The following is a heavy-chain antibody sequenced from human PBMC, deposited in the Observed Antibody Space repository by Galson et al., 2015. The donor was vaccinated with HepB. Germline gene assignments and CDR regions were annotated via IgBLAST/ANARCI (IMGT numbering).Heavy chain of an antibody. CDR1: GFNFNNHA. Sequence: SLRLSCAASGFNFNNHAMHWVRQAPGEGLEWVALVSYEGSKKYYADSVKGRFTISRDNSKNTVFLQMNSLKPEDSGVYYCAKDGHFLSIFGVVLRPNFDYWGQGSLVAVSS. V-gene: IGHV3-30*18. D-gene: IGHD3-3*01. CDR3: AKDGHFLSIFGVVLRPNFDY. CDR2: VSYEGSKK. J-gene: IGHJ4*02.